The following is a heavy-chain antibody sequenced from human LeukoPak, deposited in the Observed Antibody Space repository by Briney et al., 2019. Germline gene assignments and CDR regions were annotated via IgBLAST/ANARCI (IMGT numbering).Heavy chain of an antibody. CDR1: GYTLTELS. V-gene: IGHV1-24*01. CDR3: ATVVYYYDSSGYSPSFDY. Sequence: ASVKVSCKVSGYTLTELSMHWVRQAPGKGLEWMGGFDPEDGETIYAQKFQGRVTMPEDTSTDTAYMELSSLRSEDTAVYYCATVVYYYDSSGYSPSFDYWGQGTLVTVSS. CDR2: FDPEDGET. D-gene: IGHD3-22*01. J-gene: IGHJ4*02.